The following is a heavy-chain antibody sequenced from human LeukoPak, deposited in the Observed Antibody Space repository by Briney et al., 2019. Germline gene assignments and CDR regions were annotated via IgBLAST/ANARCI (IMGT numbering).Heavy chain of an antibody. CDR2: MSSRDNTR. V-gene: IGHV3-48*03. CDR3: ARGFGRFGHRFGY. D-gene: IGHD3-10*01. Sequence: GSLRLSCSASGFTFSSFEMDWVRQAPGKGLEWISYMSSRDNTRYYAESVRGRFTMSKDNAKNTLSLQMNSLRAEDTAFYYCARGFGRFGHRFGYLGQGTLVTVSS. CDR1: GFTFSSFE. J-gene: IGHJ4*02.